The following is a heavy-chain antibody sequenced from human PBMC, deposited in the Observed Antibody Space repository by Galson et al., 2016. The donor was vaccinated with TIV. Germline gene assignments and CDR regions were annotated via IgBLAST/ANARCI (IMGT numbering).Heavy chain of an antibody. V-gene: IGHV4-38-2*02. D-gene: IGHD2-15*01. CDR1: GSSIASGYF. CDR3: ARDCTSSTCRIYYYGMDV. Sequence: ETLSLTCTVSGSSIASGYFWGWIRQPPGKGLEWLGNMHQSGSSYYNPSLKSRLTISVDTSKNQFSLTLRSVTAADSAVYYCARDCTSSTCRIYYYGMDVWGQGTTVTVSS. J-gene: IGHJ6*02. CDR2: MHQSGSS.